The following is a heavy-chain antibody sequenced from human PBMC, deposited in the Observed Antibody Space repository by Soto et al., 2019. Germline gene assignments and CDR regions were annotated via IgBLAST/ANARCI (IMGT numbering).Heavy chain of an antibody. Sequence: SVKVSCKAAAGTFRSYAMSGVRQAAGRGLEWMGGIIPMFGTPNYAQNFKGRLTITADESTRTAYMELSSLRSEHTSFYYCARSVVAVIPLGYQYYGMDAWGQGITVTVSS. CDR1: AGTFRSYA. J-gene: IGHJ6*02. CDR3: ARSVVAVIPLGYQYYGMDA. D-gene: IGHD2-21*01. CDR2: IIPMFGTP. V-gene: IGHV1-69*13.